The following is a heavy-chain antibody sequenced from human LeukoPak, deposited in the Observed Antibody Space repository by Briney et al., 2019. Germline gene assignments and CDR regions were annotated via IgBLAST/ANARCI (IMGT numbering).Heavy chain of an antibody. J-gene: IGHJ4*02. V-gene: IGHV1-24*01. CDR2: FDPEDGET. D-gene: IGHD3-10*01. Sequence: ASVKVSCKVSGYTLTELSMHWVRQGPGKGLEWVGGFDPEDGETIYAQKFQGRVTMTEDTSTDTAYMELSSLRSEDTAVYYCATARFTMVRGDEFDYWGQGTLVTVSS. CDR1: GYTLTELS. CDR3: ATARFTMVRGDEFDY.